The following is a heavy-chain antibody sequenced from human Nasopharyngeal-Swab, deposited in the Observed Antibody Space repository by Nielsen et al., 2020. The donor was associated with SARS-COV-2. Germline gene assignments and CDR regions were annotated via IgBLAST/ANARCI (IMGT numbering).Heavy chain of an antibody. J-gene: IGHJ4*02. V-gene: IGHV4-59*01. CDR2: VYYSGSA. D-gene: IGHD7-27*01. CDR1: GGFIGGYY. Sequence: SETLSLTCTVSGGFIGGYYWSWIRQPPGGGLEWIAYVYYSGSANYNPSFKSRATISVDSSKKQLSLKLSSVTAADTAVYYCARSPGYYFDFWGQGTLITVSS. CDR3: ARSPGYYFDF.